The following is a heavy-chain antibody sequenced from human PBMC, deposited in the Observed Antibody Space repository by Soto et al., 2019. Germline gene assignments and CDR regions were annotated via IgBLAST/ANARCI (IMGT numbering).Heavy chain of an antibody. CDR3: ARWSAVWGGYYFDY. CDR2: INAGNGNT. D-gene: IGHD3-16*01. CDR1: GYTFTSYA. Sequence: ASVKVSCKASGYTFTSYAMHWVRQAPGQRLEWMGWINAGNGNTKYSQKFQGRVTITRDTSASTAYMELSSLRSEDTAVYYCARWSAVWGGYYFDYWGQGALVTVSS. J-gene: IGHJ4*02. V-gene: IGHV1-3*01.